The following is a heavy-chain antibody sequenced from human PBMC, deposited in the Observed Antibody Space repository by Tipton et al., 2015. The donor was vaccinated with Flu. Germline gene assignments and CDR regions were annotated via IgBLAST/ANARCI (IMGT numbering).Heavy chain of an antibody. V-gene: IGHV4-59*12. CDR3: VTTTYYYGSGSHDF. Sequence: GLVKPSETLSLSCSVSGASTTNYFWHWIRQTPGKGLEWIGYVYRIGTTTYNPSLKSRVAISLDTFNNQFSLKLTSVTAADTAVYFCVTTTYYYGSGSHDFWGQGTLVTVSS. J-gene: IGHJ4*02. CDR2: VYRIGTT. D-gene: IGHD3-10*01. CDR1: GASTTNYF.